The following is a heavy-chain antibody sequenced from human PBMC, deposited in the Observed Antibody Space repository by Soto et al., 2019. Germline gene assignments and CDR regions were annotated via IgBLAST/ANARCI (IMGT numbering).Heavy chain of an antibody. CDR2: IYSGGST. Sequence: PGGSLRLSCAASGLTVSSNYMSWVRQAPGKGLEWVSVIYSGGSTYYADSVKGRFTISRDNSKNTLYLQMNSLRAEDTAVYYCARDPGRPQNYYDSSGYYDWGQGTLVTVSS. CDR1: GLTVSSNY. CDR3: ARDPGRPQNYYDSSGYYD. J-gene: IGHJ4*02. V-gene: IGHV3-53*01. D-gene: IGHD3-22*01.